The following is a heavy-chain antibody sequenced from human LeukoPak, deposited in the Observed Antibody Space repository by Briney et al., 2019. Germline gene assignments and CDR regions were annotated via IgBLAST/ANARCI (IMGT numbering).Heavy chain of an antibody. V-gene: IGHV4-38-2*02. Sequence: PSETLSLTCTVSGYSISSGYYWGWIRQPPGKGLEWIGSIYHSGSTYYNPSFKSRVTISVDTSKNQFSLKLSSVTAADTAVYYCASRWLVRAFDIWGQGTMVTVSS. J-gene: IGHJ3*02. CDR1: GYSISSGYY. CDR2: IYHSGST. CDR3: ASRWLVRAFDI. D-gene: IGHD6-19*01.